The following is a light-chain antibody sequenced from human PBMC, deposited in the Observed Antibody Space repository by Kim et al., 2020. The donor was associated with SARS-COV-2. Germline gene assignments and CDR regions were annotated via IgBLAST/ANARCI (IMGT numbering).Light chain of an antibody. V-gene: IGKV3-20*01. CDR1: QSINSRS. CDR2: AAS. CDR3: QQYDDPSYT. Sequence: EIALTQSPGTLSLSPGESATLSCRASQSINSRSLTWYQQKPGQAPRLLVYAASSRATGIPDRFSGSGSGTDFTLTFSRLEPEDSAVYYCQQYDDPSYTFGQGTKLEI. J-gene: IGKJ2*01.